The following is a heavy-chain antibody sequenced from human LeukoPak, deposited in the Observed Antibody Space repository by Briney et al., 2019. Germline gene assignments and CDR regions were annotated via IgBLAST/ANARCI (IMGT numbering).Heavy chain of an antibody. CDR3: ARGHEWPQNGFDH. J-gene: IGHJ5*02. D-gene: IGHD3-3*01. Sequence: PSETLSLTCTVSGASISSGGYYWSWIRHHPGKGLEWIGCIYYSGSTFYNPSLKSRLTISVDTSKNQFSLKLSSVTAADTAVYYCARGHEWPQNGFDHWGQGTLVTVSS. CDR1: GASISSGGYY. V-gene: IGHV4-31*03. CDR2: IYYSGST.